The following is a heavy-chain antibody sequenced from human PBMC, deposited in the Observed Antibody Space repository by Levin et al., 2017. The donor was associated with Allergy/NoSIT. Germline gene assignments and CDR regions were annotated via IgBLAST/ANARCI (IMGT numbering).Heavy chain of an antibody. J-gene: IGHJ6*03. V-gene: IGHV4-31*03. Sequence: RASETLSLTCTVSGGSISSGGYYWSWIRQHPGKGLEWIGYIYYSGSTYYNPSLKSRVTISVDTSKNQLSLQLRSVTAADTAVYYCARSSGSGFLNYYYYYMDVWGKGTTVTVSS. CDR3: ARSSGSGFLNYYYYYMDV. D-gene: IGHD3-10*01. CDR1: GGSISSGGYY. CDR2: IYYSGST.